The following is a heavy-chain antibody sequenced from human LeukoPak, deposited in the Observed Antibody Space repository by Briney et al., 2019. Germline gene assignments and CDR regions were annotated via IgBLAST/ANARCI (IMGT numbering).Heavy chain of an antibody. CDR2: IRHDGSNK. CDR1: GFTFSSYG. V-gene: IGHV3-30*02. J-gene: IGHJ4*02. Sequence: GGSLRLSCAASGFTFSSYGIHWVRQAPGKGLEWVAFIRHDGSNKYYADSVKGRFTISRDNSQNTLYLQMNSLRAEDTAVYYCAKDLMVRGVIVDHYWGQGTLVTVSS. D-gene: IGHD3-10*01. CDR3: AKDLMVRGVIVDHY.